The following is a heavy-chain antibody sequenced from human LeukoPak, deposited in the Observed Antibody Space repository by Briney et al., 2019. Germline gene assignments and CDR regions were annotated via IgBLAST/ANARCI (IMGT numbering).Heavy chain of an antibody. Sequence: GGSLRLSCAASGFTFSDYTMTWVRQAPGKGLEWISYIDLSSSSTYYADSVKGRFTISRDNAKNSLYLQMNSLRVEDTGLYYCARGPPLFDPWGQGTLVTV. CDR2: IDLSSSST. J-gene: IGHJ5*02. CDR3: ARGPPLFDP. V-gene: IGHV3-11*06. CDR1: GFTFSDYT.